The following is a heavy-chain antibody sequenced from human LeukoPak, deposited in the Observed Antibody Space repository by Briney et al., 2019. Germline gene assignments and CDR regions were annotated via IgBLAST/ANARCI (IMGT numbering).Heavy chain of an antibody. CDR1: GGSFSGYY. Sequence: SETLSLTCAVYGGSFSGYYWGWIRQPPGKGLEWIGEINHSGSTNYNPSLKSRVTISVDTSKNQFSLRLSSVTAADTAVYYCARMSSAVEMATSYYFDYWGQGTLVTVSS. D-gene: IGHD5-24*01. J-gene: IGHJ4*02. CDR3: ARMSSAVEMATSYYFDY. V-gene: IGHV4-34*01. CDR2: INHSGST.